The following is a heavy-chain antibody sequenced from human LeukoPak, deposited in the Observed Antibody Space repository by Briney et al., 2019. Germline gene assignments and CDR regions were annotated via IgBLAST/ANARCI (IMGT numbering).Heavy chain of an antibody. J-gene: IGHJ4*02. CDR2: IKSKTDGETT. V-gene: IGHV3-15*01. D-gene: IGHD6-19*01. CDR1: GFTFNNAW. Sequence: GGSLRLSCAASGFTFNNAWMSWVRQAPGKGLEWVGRIKSKTDGETTDYAAPVKDRFTISRDDSKNTLYLQMNSLKTEDTAVYYCTTAVYSSGLDYWGQGTLVTVSS. CDR3: TTAVYSSGLDY.